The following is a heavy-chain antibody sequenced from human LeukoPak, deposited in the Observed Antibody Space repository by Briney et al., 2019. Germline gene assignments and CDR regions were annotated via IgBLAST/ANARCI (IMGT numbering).Heavy chain of an antibody. D-gene: IGHD3-10*01. CDR3: ARNRLLGIGGYYYYMDV. J-gene: IGHJ6*03. CDR2: INPNSGGT. CDR1: GYTFTSYY. V-gene: IGHV1-2*02. Sequence: GASVKVSCKASGYTFTSYYMHWVRQAPGQGLEWMGWINPNSGGTNYAQKFQGRVTMTRDTSISTAYMELSRLRSDDTAVYYCARNRLLGIGGYYYYMDVWGKGTTVTVSS.